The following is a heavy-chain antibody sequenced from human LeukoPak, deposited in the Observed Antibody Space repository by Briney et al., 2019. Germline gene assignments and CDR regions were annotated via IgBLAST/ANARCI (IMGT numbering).Heavy chain of an antibody. CDR3: ARHVLQYYDFWSGYYTLNPFDY. CDR1: GGSISSYY. J-gene: IGHJ4*02. Sequence: SETLSLTCTVSGGSISSYYWSWIRQPPGKGLEWIGYIYYSGSTNYNPSLKSRVTISVDTSKNQFSLKLSSVTAADTAVYYCARHVLQYYDFWSGYYTLNPFDYWGQGTLVTVSS. CDR2: IYYSGST. D-gene: IGHD3-3*01. V-gene: IGHV4-59*08.